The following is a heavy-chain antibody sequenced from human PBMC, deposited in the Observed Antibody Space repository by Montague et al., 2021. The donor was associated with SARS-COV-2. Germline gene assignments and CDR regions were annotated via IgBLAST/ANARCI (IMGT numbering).Heavy chain of an antibody. Sequence: SLRLSCAASGFTFSSYGMNWVRQAPGKGLQWVSYISTGGAFIHYADSVKGRFTVSRDNTENSLHLQMNSLRAEDTAVYYCARDKPSASYDYWGQGTLVIVSS. D-gene: IGHD4/OR15-4a*01. CDR1: GFTFSSYG. J-gene: IGHJ4*02. CDR2: ISTGGAFI. V-gene: IGHV3-21*05. CDR3: ARDKPSASYDY.